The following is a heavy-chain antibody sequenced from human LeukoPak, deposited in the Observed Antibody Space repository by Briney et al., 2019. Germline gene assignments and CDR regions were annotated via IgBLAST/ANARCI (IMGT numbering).Heavy chain of an antibody. CDR1: GYTFTSYG. D-gene: IGHD1-26*01. CDR3: ARVVGASSKYYFDY. J-gene: IGHJ4*02. CDR2: ISAYNGNT. Sequence: ASVKVSCKASGYTFTSYGISWVRQAPGQGLEWMGWISAYNGNTNYAQKLQGRVTMTTDTSTSTACMELRSLRSDDTAVYYCARVVGASSKYYFDYWGQGTLVTVSS. V-gene: IGHV1-18*01.